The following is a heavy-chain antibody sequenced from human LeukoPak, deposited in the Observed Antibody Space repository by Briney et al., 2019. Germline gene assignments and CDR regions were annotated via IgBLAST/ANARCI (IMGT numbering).Heavy chain of an antibody. CDR1: GLTFSSYA. CDR2: ISGSGGST. V-gene: IGHV3-23*01. J-gene: IGHJ4*02. CDR3: AKRGTYSSSGDY. Sequence: GGSLRLSCAASGLTFSSYAMSWVRQAPGKGLEWVSAISGSGGSTYYADSVKGRFTISRDNSKNTLYLQMNSLRAVDTAVYYCAKRGTYSSSGDYWGQGTLVTVSS. D-gene: IGHD6-13*01.